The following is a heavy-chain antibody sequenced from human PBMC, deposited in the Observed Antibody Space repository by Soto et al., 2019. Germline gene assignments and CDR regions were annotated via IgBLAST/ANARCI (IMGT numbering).Heavy chain of an antibody. J-gene: IGHJ4*02. Sequence: GGSLRLSCAASGFTFSNYAMTWVRQAPGKGLEWVSTFSSGGGGTYYADSVKGRFTISRDNSKNTLSLQMNSLRAEDTAVYYSTKANRYCSGANCFTFDYWGLETLVTVSS. V-gene: IGHV3-23*01. D-gene: IGHD2-15*01. CDR1: GFTFSNYA. CDR2: FSSGGGGT. CDR3: TKANRYCSGANCFTFDY.